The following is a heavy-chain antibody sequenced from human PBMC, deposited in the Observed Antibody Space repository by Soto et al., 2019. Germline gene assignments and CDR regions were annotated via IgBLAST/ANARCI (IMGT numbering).Heavy chain of an antibody. CDR3: ARDRVTMVRGVIITLKGFDY. CDR1: GFTFSSYA. CDR2: ISYDGSNK. D-gene: IGHD3-10*01. Sequence: QVQLVESGGGVVQPGRSLRLSCAASGFTFSSYAMHWVRQAPGKGLEWVAVISYDGSNKYYADSVKGRFTISRDNSKNTLYLQMNSLRAEDTAVYYCARDRVTMVRGVIITLKGFDYWGQGTLVTVSS. J-gene: IGHJ4*02. V-gene: IGHV3-30-3*01.